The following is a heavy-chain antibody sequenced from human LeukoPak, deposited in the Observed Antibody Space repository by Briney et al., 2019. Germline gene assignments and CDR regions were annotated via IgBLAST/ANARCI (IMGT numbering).Heavy chain of an antibody. D-gene: IGHD3-3*01. V-gene: IGHV4-39*01. CDR3: QSRFLEWLLDY. Sequence: SETLSLTCTVSGDSIRSNNYYWGWIRQPPGKGLEWIGSIYDTGSTYYNPSLKSRVIISVDTSKNQFSLKLSSVTAADTAVYYCQSRFLEWLLDYWGQGTLVTVSS. CDR2: IYDTGST. CDR1: GDSIRSNNYY. J-gene: IGHJ4*02.